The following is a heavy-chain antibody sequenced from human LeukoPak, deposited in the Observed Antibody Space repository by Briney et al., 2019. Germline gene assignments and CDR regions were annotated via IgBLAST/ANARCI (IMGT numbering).Heavy chain of an antibody. D-gene: IGHD3-10*01. V-gene: IGHV3-64*01. J-gene: IGHJ4*02. CDR3: ARDSAYYGSGSYKNFDY. Sequence: GGSLSLSCAASGFIFNTYVMFWVRQAPGKGLEYVSSISSNGVNAYYGNSVKGRFTISRDNSKNTLYLQMDSLRAEDTAVYYCARDSAYYGSGSYKNFDYWGQGTLVTVSS. CDR2: ISSNGVNA. CDR1: GFIFNTYV.